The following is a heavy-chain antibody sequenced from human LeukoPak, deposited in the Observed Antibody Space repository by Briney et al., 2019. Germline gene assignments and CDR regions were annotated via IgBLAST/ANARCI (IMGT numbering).Heavy chain of an antibody. J-gene: IGHJ4*02. CDR3: ASGPPRYCSSTSCPLTYYFDY. Sequence: SVKVSCKASGGTFSSYAISWVRQAPGQGLEWMGGIIPIFGTANYAQKSQGRVTITTDESTSTAYMELSSLRSEDTAVYYCASGPPRYCSSTSCPLTYYFDYWGQGTLVTVSS. D-gene: IGHD2-2*01. CDR1: GGTFSSYA. CDR2: IIPIFGTA. V-gene: IGHV1-69*05.